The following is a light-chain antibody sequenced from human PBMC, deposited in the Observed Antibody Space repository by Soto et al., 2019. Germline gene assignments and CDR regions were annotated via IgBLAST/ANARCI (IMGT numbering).Light chain of an antibody. CDR3: QQYCATPWT. Sequence: DIVMTQSPDSLAVSLGERATINCESSQSVLYSSNNQNCLAWYQQKPGQPPKLLIYWASTRESGVPDRFSGSGSVTDFTLNISSLQAEDVAVYYCQQYCATPWTFAQGTKVEIK. CDR1: QSVLYSSNNQNC. CDR2: WAS. V-gene: IGKV4-1*01. J-gene: IGKJ1*01.